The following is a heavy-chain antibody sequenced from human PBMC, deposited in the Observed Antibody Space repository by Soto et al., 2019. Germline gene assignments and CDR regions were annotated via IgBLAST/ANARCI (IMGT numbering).Heavy chain of an antibody. CDR1: GVDFSSEV. V-gene: IGHV3-23*01. CDR3: AKVGPSYYYGMDV. CDR2: ISGSGRTI. J-gene: IGHJ6*02. Sequence: GGSLRLSCAASGVDFSSEVMCWVRQAPGKGLEWVSSISGSGRTIYHADSMRGRFAISRDNSKNSLYLQLNDLRVDDTAVYYCAKVGPSYYYGMDVWGQGTTVTVSS. D-gene: IGHD1-26*01.